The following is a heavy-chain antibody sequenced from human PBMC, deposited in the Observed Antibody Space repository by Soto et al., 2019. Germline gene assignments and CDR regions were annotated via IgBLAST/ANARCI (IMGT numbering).Heavy chain of an antibody. V-gene: IGHV4-59*08. CDR3: ARLRYDSSGYYDY. CDR2: IYYSGST. J-gene: IGHJ4*02. Sequence: SETLSLTCTVSGGSISSYYWSWIRQPPGKGLEWIGYIYYSGSTNYNPSLKSRVTISLDTSKNQFSLKLSSVTAADTAVYYCARLRYDSSGYYDYWGQGTLVTVSS. D-gene: IGHD3-22*01. CDR1: GGSISSYY.